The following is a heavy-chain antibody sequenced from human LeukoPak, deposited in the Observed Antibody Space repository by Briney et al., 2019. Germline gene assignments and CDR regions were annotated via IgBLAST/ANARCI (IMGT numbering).Heavy chain of an antibody. V-gene: IGHV3-48*01. J-gene: IGHJ4*02. D-gene: IGHD3-10*01. CDR2: ISSSSSTT. Sequence: PGGSLRLSCAASGFTFSSYSMNWVRQAPGKGLEWVSYISSSSSTTYYADSVKGRFTISRDNAKNSLYLQMNSLRAEDTAVYYCARDQGNYYGSGSYDYWGQGTLVTVSS. CDR3: ARDQGNYYGSGSYDY. CDR1: GFTFSSYS.